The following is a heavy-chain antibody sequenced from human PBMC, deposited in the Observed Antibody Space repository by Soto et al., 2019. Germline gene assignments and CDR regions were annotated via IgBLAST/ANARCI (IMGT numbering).Heavy chain of an antibody. D-gene: IGHD3-3*01. CDR1: GFTFSSYA. CDR3: ARDRVGYDF. CDR2: ISYDGSNK. J-gene: IGHJ4*02. V-gene: IGHV3-30-3*01. Sequence: GGSPRLSCAASGFTFSSYAMHWVRQAPGKGLEWVAVISYDGSNKYYADSVKGRFTISRDNSKNTLYLQMNSLRAEDTAVYYCARDRVGYDFWGQGTLVTVSS.